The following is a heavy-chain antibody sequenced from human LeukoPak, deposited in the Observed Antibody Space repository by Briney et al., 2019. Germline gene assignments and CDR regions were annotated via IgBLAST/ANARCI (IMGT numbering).Heavy chain of an antibody. J-gene: IGHJ6*03. D-gene: IGHD6-6*01. CDR3: AREAARPYYYYYYMDV. CDR1: GGTFGSYA. V-gene: IGHV1-69*05. Sequence: ASVKVSCKASGGTFGSYAISWVRQAPGQGLEWMGGIIPIFGTANYAQKFQGRVTITTDESTSTAYMELSSLRSEDTAVYYCAREAARPYYYYYYMDVWGKGTTVTVSS. CDR2: IIPIFGTA.